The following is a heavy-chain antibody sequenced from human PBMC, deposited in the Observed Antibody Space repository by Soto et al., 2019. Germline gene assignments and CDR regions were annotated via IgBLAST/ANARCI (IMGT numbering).Heavy chain of an antibody. J-gene: IGHJ6*02. CDR2: IYDTGISGYTPST. V-gene: IGHV4-59*11. Sequence: SETLSLTCSVSGGSLSSHYWSWIRRPPGKGLEWIAYIYDTGISGYTPSTSYNPSLKSRVTMSVDTSKSQFSLKLTSVTAADTAVYYCARGEDAFFYYGLDVWGQGITVTVSS. CDR1: GGSLSSHY. CDR3: ARGEDAFFYYGLDV.